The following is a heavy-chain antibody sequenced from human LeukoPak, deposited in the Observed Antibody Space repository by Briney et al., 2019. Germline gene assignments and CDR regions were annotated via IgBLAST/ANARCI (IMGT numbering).Heavy chain of an antibody. CDR2: IIPIFGTA. J-gene: IGHJ4*02. D-gene: IGHD3-22*01. CDR1: GGTFSSYA. Sequence: GASVKVSCKASGGTFSSYAISWVRQAPGQGLEWMGGIIPIFGTANYAQKFQGRVTLTTDESTSTAYMELSSLRSEDTAVYYCAMLPDTYYYDSSGYNGAYFDYWGQGTLVTVSS. CDR3: AMLPDTYYYDSSGYNGAYFDY. V-gene: IGHV1-69*05.